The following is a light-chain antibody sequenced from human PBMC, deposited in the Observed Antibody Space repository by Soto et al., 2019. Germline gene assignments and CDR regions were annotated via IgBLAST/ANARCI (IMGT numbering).Light chain of an antibody. CDR1: QSVDINY. J-gene: IGKJ1*01. Sequence: EIVLTQSPGTLSLSPGERATLSCRASQSVDINYLAWYQRKPGQAPRLLIYGASIRATGIPDRFSGSGSGTDFTLTSNRLEPEDFAVYYCQQYGRSSWTFGQGTKVDIK. V-gene: IGKV3-20*01. CDR2: GAS. CDR3: QQYGRSSWT.